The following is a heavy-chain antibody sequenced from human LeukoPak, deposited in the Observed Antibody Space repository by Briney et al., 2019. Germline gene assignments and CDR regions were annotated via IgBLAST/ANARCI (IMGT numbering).Heavy chain of an antibody. V-gene: IGHV3-48*03. Sequence: GGSLRLFCAASGFTFSSYEKKWVRQAPGEGLEWVSYISSSGTTISYAAAVKGRFTISRDNGKNSLYLQMNSLRAEDTAVYYCARDLSGSYYGGSSYNCGQGTLFTVSS. CDR1: GFTFSSYE. CDR3: ARDLSGSYYGGSSYN. J-gene: IGHJ4*02. CDR2: ISSSGTTI. D-gene: IGHD1-26*01.